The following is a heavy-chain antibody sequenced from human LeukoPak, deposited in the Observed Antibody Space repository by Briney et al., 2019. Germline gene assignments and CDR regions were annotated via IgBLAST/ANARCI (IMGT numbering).Heavy chain of an antibody. Sequence: SETLSLTCTVSGGSISSYYWSWIRQPPGKGLEWIGYIYYSGSTNYNPSLKSRVTISVDTSKNQFSLKLSSVTAADTAVYYCARVSSSSWYDKPYYYYGMDVWGQGTTVTVSS. CDR1: GGSISSYY. V-gene: IGHV4-59*01. CDR3: ARVSSSSWYDKPYYYYGMDV. D-gene: IGHD6-13*01. CDR2: IYYSGST. J-gene: IGHJ6*02.